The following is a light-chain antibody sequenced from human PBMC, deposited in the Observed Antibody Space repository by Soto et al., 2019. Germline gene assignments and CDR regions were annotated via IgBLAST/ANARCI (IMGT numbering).Light chain of an antibody. CDR2: KAS. Sequence: DIQMTQSPSTLSASVGDRVTITCRASQSISSWLAWYQQKPGKAPKLLIYKASSLQSGVPSRFSGSGSGTDFTLTISSLQPEDFATYYCQQSYSTVRGTFGQGTKVEIK. J-gene: IGKJ1*01. CDR3: QQSYSTVRGT. V-gene: IGKV1-5*03. CDR1: QSISSW.